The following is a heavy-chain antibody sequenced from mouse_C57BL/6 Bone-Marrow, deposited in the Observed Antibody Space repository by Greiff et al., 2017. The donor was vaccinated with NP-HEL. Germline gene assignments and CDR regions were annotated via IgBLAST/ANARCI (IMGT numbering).Heavy chain of an antibody. J-gene: IGHJ2*01. Sequence: QVQLQQSGAELVRPGTSVKVSCKASGYAFTNYLIEWVKQRPGQGLEWIGVLNPGSGGTNYNEKFKGKATLTADKSSSTAYMQLSSLTSEDSAVYFCARRATVRTLDYWGQGTTRTVSS. CDR1: GYAFTNYL. V-gene: IGHV1-54*01. CDR3: ARRATVRTLDY. CDR2: LNPGSGGT. D-gene: IGHD1-1*01.